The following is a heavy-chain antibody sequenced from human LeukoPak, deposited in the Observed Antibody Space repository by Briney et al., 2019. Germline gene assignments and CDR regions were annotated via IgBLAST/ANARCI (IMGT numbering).Heavy chain of an antibody. Sequence: GGSLRLSCVASGFTFSNYDMHWVSQAAGKGLEWISAIDPAGNTWYSDSVKGRFTISRENAKSSLFLQMNSLRAADTAVYYCVREPAYTGTWWYPDLWGRGTLVTVSS. J-gene: IGHJ2*01. CDR1: GFTFSNYD. V-gene: IGHV3-13*01. CDR3: VREPAYTGTWWYPDL. D-gene: IGHD3-16*01. CDR2: IDPAGNT.